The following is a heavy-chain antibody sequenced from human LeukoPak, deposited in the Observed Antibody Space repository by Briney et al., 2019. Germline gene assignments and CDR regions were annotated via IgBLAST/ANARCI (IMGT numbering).Heavy chain of an antibody. V-gene: IGHV1-69*13. Sequence: GASVKVSCKASGGTFSSYAISWVRQAPGQGLEWMGGIIPIFGTANYAQKFQGRVTITADESTSTAYMELSSLRSEDTAVYYCARDRGGGDCSSTSCSFDYWGQGTLVTVSS. D-gene: IGHD2-2*01. J-gene: IGHJ4*02. CDR2: IIPIFGTA. CDR1: GGTFSSYA. CDR3: ARDRGGGDCSSTSCSFDY.